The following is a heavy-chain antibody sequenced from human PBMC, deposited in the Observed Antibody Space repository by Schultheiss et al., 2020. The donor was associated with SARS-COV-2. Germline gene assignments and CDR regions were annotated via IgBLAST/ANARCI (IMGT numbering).Heavy chain of an antibody. CDR1: GFTVNSNY. CDR2: IYSGGYT. Sequence: GESLKISCAASGFTVNSNYINWVRQAPGKGLEWVSIIYSGGYTYYADSVKGRFTISRDNSKNTLYLQMNSLRAEDTAVYYCARDRDQSYDILTGYYRGYFDPWGQGTLVTVSS. CDR3: ARDRDQSYDILTGYYRGYFDP. V-gene: IGHV3-66*01. J-gene: IGHJ5*02. D-gene: IGHD3-9*01.